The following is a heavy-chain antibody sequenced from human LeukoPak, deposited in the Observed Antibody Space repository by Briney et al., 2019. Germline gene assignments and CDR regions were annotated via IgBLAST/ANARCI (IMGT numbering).Heavy chain of an antibody. CDR2: INSDGSIT. Sequence: PGGSLRLSCAASGFTFSSYWMHWVRQAPGKGLMWVSRINSDGSITSYADSVKGRFTISRDNAKNTLYVQMNSLRAEDTAVYYCASTLHDSSGYPIPFDYWGQGTLVTVSS. CDR3: ASTLHDSSGYPIPFDY. V-gene: IGHV3-74*01. CDR1: GFTFSSYW. J-gene: IGHJ4*02. D-gene: IGHD3-22*01.